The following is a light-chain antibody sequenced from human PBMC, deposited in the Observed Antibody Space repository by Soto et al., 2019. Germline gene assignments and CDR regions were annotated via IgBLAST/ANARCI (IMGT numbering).Light chain of an antibody. CDR1: LGISSY. V-gene: IGKV1-9*01. CDR3: QQLNTYPVT. Sequence: IQLTQSPSSLSASVGDRVTITCRASLGISSYLAWYQQKPGKAPKLLIYAASTLQSGVPSRFSGSGSGTDFTLTISSLQPEDFETYSCQQLNTYPVTFGGGTKVDIK. CDR2: AAS. J-gene: IGKJ4*01.